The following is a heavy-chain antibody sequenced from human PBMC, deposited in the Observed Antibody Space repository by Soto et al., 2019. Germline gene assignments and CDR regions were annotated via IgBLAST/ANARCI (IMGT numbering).Heavy chain of an antibody. V-gene: IGHV4-59*01. D-gene: IGHD3-10*01. CDR2: IYYSGST. Sequence: SETLSLTCTVSGGSISSYYWSWIRQPPGKGLEWIGYIYYSGSTNYNPSLKSRVTISVDTSKNQFSLKLSSVTAADTAVYYCARSMVREVIIRRLDYDYGMDVWGQGTTVTVSS. CDR3: ARSMVREVIIRRLDYDYGMDV. J-gene: IGHJ6*02. CDR1: GGSISSYY.